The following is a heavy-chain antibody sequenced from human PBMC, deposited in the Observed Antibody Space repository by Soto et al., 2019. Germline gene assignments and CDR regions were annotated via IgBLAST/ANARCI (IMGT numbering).Heavy chain of an antibody. D-gene: IGHD2-2*01. V-gene: IGHV3-23*01. J-gene: IGHJ4*02. CDR3: ANDQEYQLLWRPYYFDY. CDR1: GFTFSSYA. CDR2: ISGSGGST. Sequence: GGSLRLSCAVSGFTFSSYAISWVRQPPGKGLEWVTAISGSGGSTYYADYVKGRFTISRDNSKNTLYLQMNSLRAEDTAVYYCANDQEYQLLWRPYYFDYWGQGTLVTVSS.